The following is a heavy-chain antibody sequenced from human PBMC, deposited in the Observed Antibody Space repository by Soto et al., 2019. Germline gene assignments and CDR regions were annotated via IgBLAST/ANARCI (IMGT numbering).Heavy chain of an antibody. CDR3: TRSYTVAGGLINSLPNDP. CDR2: INPNSGDA. Sequence: ASVKVSCKASGYTFTDYYMHWVRQAPGQGLEWMAWINPNSGDAKCAQKFQGRVTLTRDTPISTAYMELSSLTSDDTAVYYCTRSYTVAGGLINSLPNDPWGQGTLVTVSS. V-gene: IGHV1-2*02. D-gene: IGHD6-19*01. J-gene: IGHJ5*02. CDR1: GYTFTDYY.